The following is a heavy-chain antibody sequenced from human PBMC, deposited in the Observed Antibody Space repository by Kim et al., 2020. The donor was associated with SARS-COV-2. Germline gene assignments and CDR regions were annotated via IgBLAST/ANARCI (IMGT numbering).Heavy chain of an antibody. J-gene: IGHJ4*02. V-gene: IGHV3-74*01. CDR2: INRDGSKA. D-gene: IGHD3-16*01. CDR3: ARDFDYDGNI. CDR1: GFDISSYF. Sequence: GGSLRLFCEASGFDISSYFIHWVRQAPGKGLVWVSRINRDGSKAGYVDSVKGRFSVSRDNAKNTVYLQMNRLRAEDTAVYYCARDFDYDGNIWGQGTLVT.